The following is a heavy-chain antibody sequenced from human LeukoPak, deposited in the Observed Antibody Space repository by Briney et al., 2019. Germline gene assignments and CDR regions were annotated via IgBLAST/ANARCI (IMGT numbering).Heavy chain of an antibody. CDR2: IYSSGST. CDR1: GGSISGYY. J-gene: IGHJ4*02. CDR3: ARGGSLWNFSN. Sequence: SETLSLTCTVSGGSISGYYWSWIRQPPGKGLEWIAYIYSSGSTNYNPSLKSRVTISVDTSKNQFSLKVSSVTAADTAVYYCARGGSLWNFSNWGQGTLVTVSS. D-gene: IGHD2/OR15-2a*01. V-gene: IGHV4-59*12.